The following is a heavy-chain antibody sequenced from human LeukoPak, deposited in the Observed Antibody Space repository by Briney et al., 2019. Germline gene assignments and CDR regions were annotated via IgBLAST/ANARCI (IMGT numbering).Heavy chain of an antibody. V-gene: IGHV3-23*01. D-gene: IGHD2-2*01. CDR1: GFTFRSYA. CDR2: VSDSGDAT. CDR3: ARGEGLTYCSGNSCYLNWFDP. J-gene: IGHJ5*02. Sequence: PGGSLRLSCAASGFTFRSYAMSWVRQPPGKGLEWVSAVSDSGDATRYADSVKGRFTISRDNAKNSLYLQMNSLRAEDTAVYYCARGEGLTYCSGNSCYLNWFDPWGQGTLVTVSS.